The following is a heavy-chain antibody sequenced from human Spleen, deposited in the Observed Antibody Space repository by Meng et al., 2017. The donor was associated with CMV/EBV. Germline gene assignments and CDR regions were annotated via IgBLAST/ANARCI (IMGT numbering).Heavy chain of an antibody. Sequence: GESLKISCAASGFTFSRFWMRWVRQTPGKGLVWVSRTNSDGSTINYADSVKGRFTISRDNAKNALYLQMNSLTADDTAVYYCAKDWDHTALEPVFPMDVWGQGTTVTVSS. CDR1: GFTFSRFW. J-gene: IGHJ6*02. CDR2: TNSDGSTI. V-gene: IGHV3-74*01. CDR3: AKDWDHTALEPVFPMDV. D-gene: IGHD5-18*01.